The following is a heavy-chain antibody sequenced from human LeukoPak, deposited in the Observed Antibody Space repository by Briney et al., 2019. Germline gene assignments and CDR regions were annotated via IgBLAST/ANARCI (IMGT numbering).Heavy chain of an antibody. D-gene: IGHD3-16*01. J-gene: IGHJ4*02. V-gene: IGHV1-18*01. CDR2: ISAYNGNT. CDR3: AISLQYDYVWGSYSDY. CDR1: GYTFTSYG. Sequence: ASVKVSCKASGYTFTSYGISWVRQAPGQGLEWMGWISAYNGNTNYAQKLQGRGTMTTDTSTSTAYMELRSLRSDDTAVYYCAISLQYDYVWGSYSDYWGQGTLVTVSS.